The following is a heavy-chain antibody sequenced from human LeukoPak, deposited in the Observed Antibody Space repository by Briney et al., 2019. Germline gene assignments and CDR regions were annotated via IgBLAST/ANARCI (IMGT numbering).Heavy chain of an antibody. V-gene: IGHV3-48*03. CDR1: GFSFSNYE. D-gene: IGHD2-2*02. CDR2: ISSSGSAI. J-gene: IGHJ6*02. CDR3: ASRLYAVTLDA. Sequence: GGSLRLSCAASGFSFSNYEMNWVRRAPGKGLEWVSYISSSGSAIFYADSVKGRFTISRDNAKNSLYLQMNSLRAEDTAVYYCASRLYAVTLDAWGQGTTVTVSS.